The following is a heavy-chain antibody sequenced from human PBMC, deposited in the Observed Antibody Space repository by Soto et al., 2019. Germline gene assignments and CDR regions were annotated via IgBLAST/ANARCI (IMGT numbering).Heavy chain of an antibody. J-gene: IGHJ6*02. D-gene: IGHD1-26*01. CDR2: ISAYNGNT. V-gene: IGHV1-18*01. CDR1: GYTFTSYG. Sequence: QVQLVQSGAEVKKPGASVKVSCKASGYTFTSYGISWVRQAPGQGLEWMGWISAYNGNTNYAQKLQGRDTMTTDTSTSTAYMELRSLRSDDTVVYCSARDPYSGSYTTYYYYGMDVWGQGATVTVS. CDR3: ARDPYSGSYTTYYYYGMDV.